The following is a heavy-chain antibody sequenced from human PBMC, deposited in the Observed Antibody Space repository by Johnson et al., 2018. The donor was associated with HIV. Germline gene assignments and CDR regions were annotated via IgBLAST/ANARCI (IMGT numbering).Heavy chain of an antibody. V-gene: IGHV3-64*01. CDR2: ISSNGIGT. D-gene: IGHD3-10*01. CDR1: GFTFSNFA. CDR3: ARSRGPMRKDAFDI. J-gene: IGHJ3*02. Sequence: EVQLMESGGGLVKPGGSLRLSCAVSGFTFSNFAMHWVRQAPGKGLEYVSAISSNGIGTYYANSVDGRFTISRDNDKNTLYLEMGSLRVEDMAVYYCARSRGPMRKDAFDIWGQGTKVTVSS.